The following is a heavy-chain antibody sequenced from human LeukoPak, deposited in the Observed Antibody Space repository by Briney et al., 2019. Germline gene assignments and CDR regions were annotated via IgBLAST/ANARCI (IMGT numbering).Heavy chain of an antibody. CDR2: ISSSSSYI. D-gene: IGHD4-23*01. CDR1: VFTFSSYS. V-gene: IGHV3-21*01. CDR3: ATWKNGGNSRGDAFDI. J-gene: IGHJ3*02. Sequence: KPGGSLRLSCAASVFTFSSYSMNWVRQAPGKGLEWVSSISSSSSYIYYAVSVKGRFTISRDNAKNSLYLQMNSLRAEDTAVYYCATWKNGGNSRGDAFDIWGQGTMVTVSS.